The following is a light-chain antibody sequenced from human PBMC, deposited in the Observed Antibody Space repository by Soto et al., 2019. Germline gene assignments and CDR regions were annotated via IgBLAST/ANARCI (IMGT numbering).Light chain of an antibody. CDR2: AAS. CDR3: QKYNSAPLT. V-gene: IGKV1-27*01. J-gene: IGKJ4*01. CDR1: QGISNY. Sequence: DIQMTQSPSSLSASVGDRVTITCRASQGISNYLAWYQQKPGKVPKLLIYAASTLQSGVRSRFSSSGSGTDFTITISSLQPEDVATYYCQKYNSAPLTFVGGTKVEIK.